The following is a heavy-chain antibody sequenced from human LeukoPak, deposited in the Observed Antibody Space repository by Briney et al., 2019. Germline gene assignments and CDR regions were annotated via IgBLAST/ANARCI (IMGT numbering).Heavy chain of an antibody. CDR1: GFTFDDYA. CDR3: ARGTYYYEF. J-gene: IGHJ4*02. D-gene: IGHD3-16*01. CDR2: ISWNSGSI. V-gene: IGHV3-9*01. Sequence: PGGSLRLSCAASGFTFDDYAMHWVRQAPGKGLEWVSGISWNSGSIGYADSVKGRFTISRDNAKNSLYLQMNSLRAEDTAVYYCARGTYYYEFWGQGTLVTVSS.